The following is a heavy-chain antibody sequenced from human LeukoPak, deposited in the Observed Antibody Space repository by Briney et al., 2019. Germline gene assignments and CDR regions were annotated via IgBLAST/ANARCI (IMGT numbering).Heavy chain of an antibody. CDR3: AGADAAMPDAFDI. V-gene: IGHV3-30*04. Sequence: GGSLRLSCAASGFTFSSYAMHWVRQAPGKGLEWVAAISYDGSNKYSADSVKGRFTISRDNSKNTLYLQMNSLRADDTAVYYCAGADAAMPDAFDIWGQGTTVTVSS. J-gene: IGHJ3*02. CDR1: GFTFSSYA. CDR2: ISYDGSNK. D-gene: IGHD5-18*01.